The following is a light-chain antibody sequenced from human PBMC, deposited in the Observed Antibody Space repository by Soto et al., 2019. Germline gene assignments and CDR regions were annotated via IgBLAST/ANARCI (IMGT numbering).Light chain of an antibody. Sequence: VLTQPASVSGSPGQSITISCTGTSSDVGGYNYVSWYQQHPGKVPKLMIYEVSNRPSGVSNRFSGSKSGNTASLTISELQTGDEADYYCSSYTSRRTLVFGTGTKVTVL. CDR1: SSDVGGYNY. CDR2: EVS. CDR3: SSYTSRRTLV. J-gene: IGLJ1*01. V-gene: IGLV2-14*01.